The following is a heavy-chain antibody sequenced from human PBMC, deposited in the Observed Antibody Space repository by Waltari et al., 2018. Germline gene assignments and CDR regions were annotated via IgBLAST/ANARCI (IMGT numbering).Heavy chain of an antibody. D-gene: IGHD2-15*01. J-gene: IGHJ5*02. CDR3: TRDRVGYCSGGTCYSRWFDP. CDR1: GYSLTESA. Sequence: QVQLVQSGAEVKKPGASVTVSCRVSGYSLTESALHWVRQAPGKGLEWLGGFDPEDGEAVYAQEFQGRVTMTEDTSKDTAYMELSSLTYEDTAVYYCTRDRVGYCSGGTCYSRWFDPWGQGTLVTVSS. CDR2: FDPEDGEA. V-gene: IGHV1-24*01.